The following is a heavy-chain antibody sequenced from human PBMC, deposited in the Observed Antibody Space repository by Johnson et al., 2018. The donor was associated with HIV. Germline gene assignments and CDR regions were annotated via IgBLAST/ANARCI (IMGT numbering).Heavy chain of an antibody. Sequence: QVHLVESGGGVVQPGRSLRLSCAASGFTFDDYAMHWVRQAPGKGLEWVGFISYDGSNKYFTDSVRGRFTISRDNSRNTLFLQMNSLRAEDTGVYYCVRRFYDSSAFDIWGQGTMVTVSS. D-gene: IGHD3-22*01. CDR3: VRRFYDSSAFDI. CDR1: GFTFDDYA. J-gene: IGHJ3*02. V-gene: IGHV3-30-3*01. CDR2: ISYDGSNK.